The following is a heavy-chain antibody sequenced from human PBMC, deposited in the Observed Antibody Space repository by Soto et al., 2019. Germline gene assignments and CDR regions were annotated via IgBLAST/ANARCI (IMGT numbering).Heavy chain of an antibody. D-gene: IGHD3-9*01. Sequence: QVQLVQSGAEVKKPGASANVSCEASGYTFSSYYIHWVRQAPGRGLEWMGSISPTTGRTTYAQRFQGRVTMTRDTSTTTVYVELSSLSSEDTAVYYCARGLYFDTLTGQGYWGQGTLVTVSS. V-gene: IGHV1-46*03. CDR2: ISPTTGRT. CDR1: GYTFSSYY. J-gene: IGHJ4*02. CDR3: ARGLYFDTLTGQGY.